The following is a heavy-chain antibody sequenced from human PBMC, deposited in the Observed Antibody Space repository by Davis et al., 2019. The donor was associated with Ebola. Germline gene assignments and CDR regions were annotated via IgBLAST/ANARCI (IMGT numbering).Heavy chain of an antibody. CDR3: VRGMGDY. CDR1: GFTFSGYW. V-gene: IGHV3-74*01. J-gene: IGHJ4*02. D-gene: IGHD3-16*01. Sequence: PGGSLRLSCAASGFTFSGYWMHWVRRDPVKGLMWVSRISSDGSLITYADSVKGRFTISRDNANNRLYLQMNRLRVEDTAVYYCVRGMGDYWGQGTLVTVSS. CDR2: ISSDGSLI.